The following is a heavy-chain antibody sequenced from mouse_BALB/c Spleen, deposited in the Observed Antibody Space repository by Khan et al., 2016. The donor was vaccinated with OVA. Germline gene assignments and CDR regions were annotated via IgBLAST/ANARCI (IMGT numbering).Heavy chain of an antibody. J-gene: IGHJ3*01. D-gene: IGHD1-1*01. CDR2: INPSTAYT. CDR1: GYTFTSYT. V-gene: IGHV1-4*01. Sequence: QVRLQQSGAELARPGASVKMSCKASGYTFTSYTMHWVKQRPGQGLEWIGYINPSTAYTNYNQKFKDKATLTADKSSSTAYMQLSSLTSEDSAVYYCARSGAYYSSRAWFAFWGQGTLVTVSA. CDR3: ARSGAYYSSRAWFAF.